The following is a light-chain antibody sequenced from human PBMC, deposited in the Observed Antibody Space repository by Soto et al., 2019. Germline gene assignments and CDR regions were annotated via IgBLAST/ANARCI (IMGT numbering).Light chain of an antibody. Sequence: IVLTQSPATLSVSPGERATLSCRASQRVSGGFLAWYQQKPGQAPRLLIYEALNRATGIPDRFSGSGSRTDFTLTITHLQSEDFATYYCQHYLNYPITFGQGTRLEIK. CDR1: QRVSGG. CDR2: EAL. CDR3: QHYLNYPIT. J-gene: IGKJ5*01. V-gene: IGKV3D-15*01.